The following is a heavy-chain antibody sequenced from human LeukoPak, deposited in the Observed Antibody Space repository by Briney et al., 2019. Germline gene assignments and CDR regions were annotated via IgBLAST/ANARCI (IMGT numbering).Heavy chain of an antibody. Sequence: ASVKVSCKASGGTFSSYAISWVRQATGQGLEWMGWMNPNSGNTGYAQKFQGRVTMTRNTSISTAYMELSSLRSEDTAVYYCARGWGGYYYDSSGYYYADYWGQGTLVTVSS. V-gene: IGHV1-8*02. D-gene: IGHD3-22*01. J-gene: IGHJ4*02. CDR1: GGTFSSYA. CDR2: MNPNSGNT. CDR3: ARGWGGYYYDSSGYYYADY.